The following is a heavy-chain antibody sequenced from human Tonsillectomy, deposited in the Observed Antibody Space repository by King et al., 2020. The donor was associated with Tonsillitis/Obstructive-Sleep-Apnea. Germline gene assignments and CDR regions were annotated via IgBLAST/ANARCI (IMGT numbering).Heavy chain of an antibody. Sequence: VTLKESGPVLVKPTETLTLTCTVSGFSLSNARMGVSWIRQPPGKALEWLAHIFSNDEKSYTTSLKSRLTISKDNSKSQVVLTMTNMDPMDTATYYCARIADTAMASYYYYYYMDVWGKGTTVTVSS. CDR2: IFSNDEK. D-gene: IGHD5-18*01. V-gene: IGHV2-26*01. CDR3: ARIADTAMASYYYYYYMDV. J-gene: IGHJ6*03. CDR1: GFSLSNARMG.